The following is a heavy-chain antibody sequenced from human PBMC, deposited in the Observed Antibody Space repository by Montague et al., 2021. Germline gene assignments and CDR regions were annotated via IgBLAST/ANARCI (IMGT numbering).Heavy chain of an antibody. CDR2: INEDGSEK. V-gene: IGHV3-7*01. CDR3: ARDRAAAGS. CDR1: GIPFDYYW. Sequence: SRSLSLSASGIPFDYYWMSWVRQAPGKGLEWVANINEDGSEKNYVDSVRGRFSISRDNTKNPLCLQMNSLRVEDTAVYYCARDRAAAGSWGHGTLVIVSS. D-gene: IGHD6-13*01. J-gene: IGHJ5*01.